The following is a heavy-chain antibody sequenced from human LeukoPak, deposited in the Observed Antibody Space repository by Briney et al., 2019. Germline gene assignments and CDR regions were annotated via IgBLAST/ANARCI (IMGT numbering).Heavy chain of an antibody. J-gene: IGHJ4*02. D-gene: IGHD6-6*01. CDR3: AREERSGQLGY. CDR1: GFTLSDYH. CDR2: IKQDGSEK. V-gene: IGHV3-7*01. Sequence: GGSLRLSCAASGFTLSDYHMNWIRQAPGKGLEWVANIKQDGSEKYYVDSVKGRFTISRDNAKNSLYLQMNSLRAEDTAVYYCAREERSGQLGYWGQGTLVTVSS.